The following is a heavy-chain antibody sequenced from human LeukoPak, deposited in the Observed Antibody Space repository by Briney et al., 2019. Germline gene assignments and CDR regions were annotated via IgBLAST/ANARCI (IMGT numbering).Heavy chain of an antibody. D-gene: IGHD6-19*01. Sequence: SETLSLTCTVSGGSISSGSYYWSWIRQPAGKGLEWIGRIYTSGSTNYNPSLKSRVTISVDTSKNQFPLKLSSVTAADTAVYYCARAWYSSGWSTYYYYYMDVWGKGTTVTVSS. CDR1: GGSISSGSYY. V-gene: IGHV4-61*02. CDR3: ARAWYSSGWSTYYYYYMDV. CDR2: IYTSGST. J-gene: IGHJ6*03.